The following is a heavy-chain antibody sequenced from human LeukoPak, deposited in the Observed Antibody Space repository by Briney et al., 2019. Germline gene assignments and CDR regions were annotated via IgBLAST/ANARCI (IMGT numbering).Heavy chain of an antibody. CDR2: IKQDGSEN. J-gene: IGHJ4*02. V-gene: IGHV3-7*01. D-gene: IGHD6-13*01. CDR3: ARDHYSGSWYEMFDY. Sequence: GGSLRLSCAASGFTFSSYWMSWVRQAPGKGLEWVANIKQDGSENYYVDSVKGRFTISRDNAKNSLYLQMNSLRAEDTAVYYCARDHYSGSWYEMFDYWGQGTLVTVSS. CDR1: GFTFSSYW.